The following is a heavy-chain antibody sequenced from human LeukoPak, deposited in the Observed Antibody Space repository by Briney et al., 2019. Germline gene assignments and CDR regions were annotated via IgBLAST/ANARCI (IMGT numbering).Heavy chain of an antibody. D-gene: IGHD1-26*01. V-gene: IGHV3-30*02. CDR1: GFTFSNAW. CDR3: ASIVGLRVGATRAQH. J-gene: IGHJ1*01. Sequence: PGGSLRLSCAASGFTFSNAWMSWVRQAPGKGLEWVTFIRYDGSYEYFADSVKGRFTLSRDNSKNTLYLQMNGLRGEDTAVYYCASIVGLRVGATRAQHWGQGTLVTVSS. CDR2: IRYDGSYE.